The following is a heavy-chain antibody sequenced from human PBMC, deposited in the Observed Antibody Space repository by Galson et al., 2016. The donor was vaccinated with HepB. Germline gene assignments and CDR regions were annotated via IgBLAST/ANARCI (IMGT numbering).Heavy chain of an antibody. V-gene: IGHV7-4-1*02. CDR1: AYTFANYP. D-gene: IGHD6-19*01. J-gene: IGHJ4*02. CDR2: INTDTGNP. Sequence: SVKVSCKASAYTFANYPMNWVRQAPGQGLEWMGWINTDTGNPTYAQAFTGRFVFSLDTSFSTAYLQINSLKGDDTAIYYCARKSVAGKGDYFDYWGQGTLVTASS. CDR3: ARKSVAGKGDYFDY.